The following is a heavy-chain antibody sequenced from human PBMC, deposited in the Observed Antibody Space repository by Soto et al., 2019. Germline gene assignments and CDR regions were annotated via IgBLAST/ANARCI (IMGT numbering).Heavy chain of an antibody. Sequence: QVQLVQSGAEVKKPGASVKVSCKASGFTFSAYYIYWVRQAPGQGLEWIGWINPNSGSTNNAQKFQGRVTMTRDTSTSTVYMELSALISDDTAVYYCARSLLDEYSSSWRSAYYGMDVWGQGTTGTVSS. V-gene: IGHV1-2*02. CDR3: ARSLLDEYSSSWRSAYYGMDV. J-gene: IGHJ6*02. CDR2: INPNSGST. CDR1: GFTFSAYY. D-gene: IGHD6-13*01.